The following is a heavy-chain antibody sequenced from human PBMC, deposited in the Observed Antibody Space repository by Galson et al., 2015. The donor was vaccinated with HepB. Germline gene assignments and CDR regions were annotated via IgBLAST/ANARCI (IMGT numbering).Heavy chain of an antibody. CDR2: ISGSGGST. D-gene: IGHD3-3*01. J-gene: IGHJ3*02. CDR1: GFTFSSYA. V-gene: IGHV3-23*01. CDR3: AKDSYYDFWSGYYQRQDDAFEI. Sequence: SLRLSCAASGFTFSSYAMSWVRQAPGKGLEWGSAISGSGGSTYYADSVKGRFTISRDNSKNTLYLQMNSLRAEDTAVYYCAKDSYYDFWSGYYQRQDDAFEIWGQGTMVTVSS.